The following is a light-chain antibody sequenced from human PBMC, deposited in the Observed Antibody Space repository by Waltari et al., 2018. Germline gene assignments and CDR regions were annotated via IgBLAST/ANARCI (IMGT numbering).Light chain of an antibody. Sequence: DIQMTQSPPSLSASVGDTITVTCRASQTIDTYLNWYQQKPGNAPRLLIYGASILQGGVPSRFSGSGSGTDFTLTIRSLQPDDFATYYCQQSHSIPITFGQGTRLEIK. V-gene: IGKV1-39*01. J-gene: IGKJ5*01. CDR1: QTIDTY. CDR3: QQSHSIPIT. CDR2: GAS.